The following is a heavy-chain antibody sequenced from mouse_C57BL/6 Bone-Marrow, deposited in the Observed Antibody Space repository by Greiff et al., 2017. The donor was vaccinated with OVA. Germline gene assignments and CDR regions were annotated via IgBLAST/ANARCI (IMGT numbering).Heavy chain of an antibody. J-gene: IGHJ1*03. CDR2: ISDGGSYT. D-gene: IGHD5-1*01. CDR1: GFTFSSYA. CDR3: ARGWGVRGYFDV. V-gene: IGHV5-4*01. Sequence: EVQLVESGGGLVKPGGSLKLSCAASGFTFSSYAMFWVRQTPEKRLEWVATISDGGSYTYYPDNVKGRFTISRDNAKNNLYLQMSHLKSEDTAMYYCARGWGVRGYFDVWGTGTTVTVSS.